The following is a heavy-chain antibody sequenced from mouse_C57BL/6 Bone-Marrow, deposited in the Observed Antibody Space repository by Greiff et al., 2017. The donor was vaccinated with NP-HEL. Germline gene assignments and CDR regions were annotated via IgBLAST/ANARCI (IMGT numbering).Heavy chain of an antibody. Sequence: VQLQESGAELARPGASVKMSCKASGYTFTSYTMHWVKQRPGQGLEWIGYINPSSGYTKYNQKFKDKATLTADKSSSTAYMQLSSLTSEDSAVYYCARFYYYGPPKDYWGQGTTLTVSS. J-gene: IGHJ2*01. CDR3: ARFYYYGPPKDY. CDR1: GYTFTSYT. CDR2: INPSSGYT. V-gene: IGHV1-4*01. D-gene: IGHD1-1*01.